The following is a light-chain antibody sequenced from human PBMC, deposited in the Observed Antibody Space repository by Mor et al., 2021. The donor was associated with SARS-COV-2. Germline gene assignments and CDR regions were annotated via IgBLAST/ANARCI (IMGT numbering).Light chain of an antibody. CDR2: GAS. CDR1: QSVSSN. V-gene: IGKV3-15*01. J-gene: IGKJ4*01. Sequence: LSCRASQSVSSNLAWYQQKPGQAPRLLIYGASTRATGIPARFSGSGSGTEFTLTISSLQSEDFAVYYCQQYNNWPPLTFGGG. CDR3: QQYNNWPPLT.